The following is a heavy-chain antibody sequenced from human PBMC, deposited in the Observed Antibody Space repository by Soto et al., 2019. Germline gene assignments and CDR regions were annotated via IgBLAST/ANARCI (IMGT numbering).Heavy chain of an antibody. CDR2: IKSKTDGGTP. D-gene: IGHD2-15*01. Sequence: GGSLRLSCAASGFTFSNAWINWVRQAPGKGLEWVGRIKSKTDGGTPDYAAPVKGRFAISRDDSKNKVYMQMNSLRAEDTSVYYCATPIYCSGGSCPRNHYYYYGMDVWGQGTTVTVSS. V-gene: IGHV3-15*07. CDR3: ATPIYCSGGSCPRNHYYYYGMDV. CDR1: GFTFSNAW. J-gene: IGHJ6*02.